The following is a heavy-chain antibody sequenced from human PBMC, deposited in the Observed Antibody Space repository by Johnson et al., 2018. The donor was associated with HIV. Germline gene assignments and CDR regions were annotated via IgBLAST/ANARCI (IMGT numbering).Heavy chain of an antibody. V-gene: IGHV3-7*01. CDR2: IKQDGSET. J-gene: IGHJ3*02. CDR1: GFPFHTYW. CDR3: DSKNDAFDI. Sequence: EKLVESGGGLVQPGGSLRLSCAASGFPFHTYWMSWVRQGPGKGLEWVASIKQDGSETSYVDSVKGRFIISRDNAKNSLFLQMNSLRAGDTALYYYDSKNDAFDIWGQGTMVTVSS. D-gene: IGHD2/OR15-2a*01.